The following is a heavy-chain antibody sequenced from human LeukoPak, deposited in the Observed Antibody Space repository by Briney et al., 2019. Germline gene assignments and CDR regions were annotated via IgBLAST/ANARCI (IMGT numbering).Heavy chain of an antibody. V-gene: IGHV4-61*08. CDR3: ARDLVN. CDR1: GGSVSPDDYY. J-gene: IGHJ4*02. Sequence: SETLSLTCTVSGGSVSPDDYYWSWIRKPTGTGLEWIGYVHDSGSTHYNPSLKSRVTISVDTSKNQFSLRLSSVSAADAAVYYCARDLVNWGQGTMVTVSS. CDR2: VHDSGST. D-gene: IGHD2-21*01.